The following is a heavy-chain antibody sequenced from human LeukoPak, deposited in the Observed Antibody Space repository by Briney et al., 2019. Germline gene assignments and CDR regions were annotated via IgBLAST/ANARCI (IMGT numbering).Heavy chain of an antibody. V-gene: IGHV1-69*04. J-gene: IGHJ4*02. CDR1: GGTFSTYA. CDR2: IIPVLGVA. D-gene: IGHD3-3*01. CDR3: ATGIGTLWSGYYHDY. Sequence: SVKVSCKASGGTFSTYAISWVRQAPGQGLEWMGRIIPVLGVANYAQKFQGRVTISADKSTSTAYMKVISLRSEDTAVYYCATGIGTLWSGYYHDYWGQGTLVTVSS.